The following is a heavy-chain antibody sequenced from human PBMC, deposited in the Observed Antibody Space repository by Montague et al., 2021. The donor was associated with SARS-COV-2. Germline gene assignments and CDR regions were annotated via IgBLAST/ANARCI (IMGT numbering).Heavy chain of an antibody. CDR3: ARGMIRGVTTPFDY. Sequence: ETLPLTCSVSSGSIISSGYYWGWIRQPPGKELEWIGNIYYSGTTYYXXXLQSRGTISVDTSKNHLSLRLSSVTAADTAVYFCARGMIRGVTTPFDYWGQGSQVTVSS. CDR1: SGSIISSGYY. J-gene: IGHJ4*02. V-gene: IGHV4-39*02. CDR2: IYYSGTT. D-gene: IGHD3-10*01.